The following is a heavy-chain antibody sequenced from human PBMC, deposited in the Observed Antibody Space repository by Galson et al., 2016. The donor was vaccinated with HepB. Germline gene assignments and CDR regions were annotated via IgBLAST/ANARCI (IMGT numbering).Heavy chain of an antibody. D-gene: IGHD3-10*01. CDR2: ISYNGNNQ. CDR3: ARGDYYGSGNYSNWFDP. J-gene: IGHJ5*02. V-gene: IGHV3-30-3*01. Sequence: SLRLSCAASGSTFSTYIMHWVRQAPGKGLEWVAVISYNGNNQYYADSVKGRFTISRDISTNILYLQMNSLRPEDTAVYYCARGDYYGSGNYSNWFDPWGQGTLVTVSS. CDR1: GSTFSTYI.